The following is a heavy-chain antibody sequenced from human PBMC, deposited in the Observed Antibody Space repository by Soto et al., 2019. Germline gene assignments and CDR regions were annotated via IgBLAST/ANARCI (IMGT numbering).Heavy chain of an antibody. CDR1: GYTFTSYG. D-gene: IGHD6-25*01. V-gene: IGHV1-18*04. CDR2: ISAFNVDT. Sequence: QVQLVQSGTEVKKPGASVNVSCKAFGYTFTSYGFSWVRQVPGQVLEWLGWISAFNVDTQYAQTMKGRLTVTTDTSTTTVHMELRSLTPADTAVYYCAREAGWQRMVPYDWGQGTLVTVS. CDR3: AREAGWQRMVPYD. J-gene: IGHJ4*02.